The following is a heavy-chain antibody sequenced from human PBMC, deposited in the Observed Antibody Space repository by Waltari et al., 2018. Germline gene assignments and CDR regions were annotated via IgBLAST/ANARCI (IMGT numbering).Heavy chain of an antibody. CDR1: GFIFSNHA. Sequence: EVQLVESGGGLTQPGGSLRLSCASSGFIFSNHAMQWVRRAPGKGLKYVYASRSNGYNTDYAHYVKGRFTISRDNSKNTLLLQMNSLRDEDTAVYYCARKTDTVIRGLWGDVWGQGTTVTVSS. CDR2: SRSNGYNT. J-gene: IGHJ6*02. V-gene: IGHV3-64*01. CDR3: ARKTDTVIRGLWGDV. D-gene: IGHD3-10*01.